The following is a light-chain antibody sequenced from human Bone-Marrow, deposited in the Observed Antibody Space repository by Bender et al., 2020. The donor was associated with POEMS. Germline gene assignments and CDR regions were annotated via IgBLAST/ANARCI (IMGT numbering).Light chain of an antibody. J-gene: IGLJ2*01. CDR1: KLGDKD. CDR3: QAWDTHVV. CDR2: QDT. Sequence: YELTQPPSVSVSPGQTASITCSGDKLGDKDASWYQQKPGQSPVLVISQDTKRPSGIPERFSGSNSGNTATLTISGTQAMDEADYYCQAWDTHVVFGGGTKLTVL. V-gene: IGLV3-1*01.